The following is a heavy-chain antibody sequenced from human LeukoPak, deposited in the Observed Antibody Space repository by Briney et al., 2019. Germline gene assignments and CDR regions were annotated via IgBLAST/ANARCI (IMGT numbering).Heavy chain of an antibody. D-gene: IGHD3-3*01. CDR2: ISGSGGST. CDR1: GGSFSGYY. Sequence: ETLSLTCAVHGGSFSGYYWSWVRQAPGKGLEWVSAISGSGGSTYYADSVKGRFTISRDNSKNTLYLQMNSLRAEDTAVYYCAKPHDSRRHYYDYWGQGTLVTVSS. V-gene: IGHV3-23*01. CDR3: AKPHDSRRHYYDY. J-gene: IGHJ4*02.